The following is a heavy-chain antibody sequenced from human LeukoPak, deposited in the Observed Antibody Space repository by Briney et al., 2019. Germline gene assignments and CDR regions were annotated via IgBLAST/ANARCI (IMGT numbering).Heavy chain of an antibody. Sequence: TSETLSLTCTVSGGSISSYYWSWIRQPAGKGLEWIGRIYTSGSTNYNPSLKSRVTISVDTSKNQFSLKLSSVTAADTAVYYCARDNSSGSYDPYYFDYWGQGTLVTVSS. D-gene: IGHD1-26*01. V-gene: IGHV4-4*07. CDR2: IYTSGST. CDR1: GGSISSYY. J-gene: IGHJ4*02. CDR3: ARDNSSGSYDPYYFDY.